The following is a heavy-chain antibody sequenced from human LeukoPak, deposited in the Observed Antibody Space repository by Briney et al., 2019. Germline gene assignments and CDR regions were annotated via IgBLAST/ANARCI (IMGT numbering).Heavy chain of an antibody. CDR1: GYSFTSYW. CDR2: IYPGDSDT. Sequence: GESLKISCKGSGYSFTSYWIGWVRQMPGKGLEWMGIIYPGDSDTRYSPSFQGQVTISADKSISTAYLQWSSLKASDTAMYYCARQSLYSPAAASYYFDYWGQGTLVTVSS. D-gene: IGHD6-13*01. J-gene: IGHJ4*02. V-gene: IGHV5-51*01. CDR3: ARQSLYSPAAASYYFDY.